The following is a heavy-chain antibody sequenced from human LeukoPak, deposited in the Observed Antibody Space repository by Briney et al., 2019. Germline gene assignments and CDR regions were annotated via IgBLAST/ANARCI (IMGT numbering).Heavy chain of an antibody. CDR1: GFTFSSYG. J-gene: IGHJ4*02. CDR2: ISYDGSNK. CDR3: AKDDVLRYFDWFGFFDY. Sequence: PGRSLRLSCAASGFTFSSYGMHWVRQAPGKGLEWVAVISYDGSNKYYADSVKGRFTISRDNSKNTLYLQMNSLRAEDTAVYYCAKDDVLRYFDWFGFFDYWGQGTLVTVSS. D-gene: IGHD3-9*01. V-gene: IGHV3-30*18.